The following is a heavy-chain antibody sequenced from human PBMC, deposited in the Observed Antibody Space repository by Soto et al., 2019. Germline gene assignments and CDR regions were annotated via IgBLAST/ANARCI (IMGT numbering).Heavy chain of an antibody. CDR3: ARRGGWFGELSFSHFDF. Sequence: KPSETLSLTCTVSRNSIISSNYYWGWIRQPPGKGLEWIGIVYFNGNTYYNPSLKSRVTISVDTSKNQFFLKLTSLTGADTAMYYCARRGGWFGELSFSHFDFWGQGALVT. CDR1: RNSIISSNYY. CDR2: VYFNGNT. D-gene: IGHD3-10*01. V-gene: IGHV4-39*01. J-gene: IGHJ4*02.